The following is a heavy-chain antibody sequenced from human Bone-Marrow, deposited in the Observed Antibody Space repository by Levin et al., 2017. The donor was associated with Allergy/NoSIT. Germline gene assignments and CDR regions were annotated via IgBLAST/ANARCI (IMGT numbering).Heavy chain of an antibody. CDR1: GGTISNYD. CDR3: AGGEYSYYYYALDV. Sequence: GASVKVSCKASGGTISNYDISWVRQVPGQGLEWMGGIIPTFDTPNYAQKFQGRVTITADDSTSTAYLEMSSLSSEDTAVYYCAGGEYSYYYYALDVWGQGTTVTVSS. J-gene: IGHJ6*02. V-gene: IGHV1-69*13. D-gene: IGHD2/OR15-2a*01. CDR2: IIPTFDTP.